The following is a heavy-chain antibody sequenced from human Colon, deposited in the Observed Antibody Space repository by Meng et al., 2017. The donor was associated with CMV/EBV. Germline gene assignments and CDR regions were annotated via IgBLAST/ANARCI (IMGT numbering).Heavy chain of an antibody. J-gene: IGHJ6*02. D-gene: IGHD3-3*01. CDR3: AKGSLEWLYYGMDV. Sequence: GESLKISCAASGFNFRSSAMSWVRQAPGKGLEWVSGISGGGTSTYYADSVKGRFTISRDTPKNTLFLQLNSLRAEDTAVYYCAKGSLEWLYYGMDVWGQGTTVTVSS. V-gene: IGHV3-23*01. CDR2: ISGGGTST. CDR1: GFNFRSSA.